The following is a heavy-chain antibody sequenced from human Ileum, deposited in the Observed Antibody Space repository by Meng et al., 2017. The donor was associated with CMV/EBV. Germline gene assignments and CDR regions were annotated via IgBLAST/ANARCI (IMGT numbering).Heavy chain of an antibody. V-gene: IGHV4-39*07. CDR1: SGSISSDNHY. CDR2: VYYRGSV. D-gene: IGHD4-11*01. J-gene: IGHJ4*02. Sequence: QLQLKESGPRLVKPSETLSLTCTVSSGSISSDNHYWGWLRQTPGKGLEWIASVYYRGSVFYNTSLKGRVTTSIDTSENQFSLKLSSVTAADTAVYYCTRQDYSNYAGIWGQGTLVTVSS. CDR3: TRQDYSNYAGI.